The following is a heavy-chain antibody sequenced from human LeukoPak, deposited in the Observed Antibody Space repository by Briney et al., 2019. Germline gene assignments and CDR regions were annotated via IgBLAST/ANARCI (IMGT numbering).Heavy chain of an antibody. D-gene: IGHD3-10*01. CDR1: GGSISSGGYY. J-gene: IGHJ4*02. CDR3: ASITMVRGGDFDY. V-gene: IGHV4-30-4*01. Sequence: PSETLSLTCTVSGGSISSGGYYWSWIRQPPGKGLEWIGYIYYSGSTYYNPSLKSRVTISVDTSKNQFSLKLSSVTAADTAVYYCASITMVRGGDFDYWGQGTLVTVSS. CDR2: IYYSGST.